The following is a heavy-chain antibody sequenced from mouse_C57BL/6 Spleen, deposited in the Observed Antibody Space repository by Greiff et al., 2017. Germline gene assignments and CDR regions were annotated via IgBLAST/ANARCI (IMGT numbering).Heavy chain of an antibody. J-gene: IGHJ4*01. D-gene: IGHD2-2*01. V-gene: IGHV1-64*01. CDR3: ARDRGYDGNYAMDY. CDR2: IHPNSGST. Sequence: VQLQQPGAELVKPGASVKLSCKASGYTFTSYWMHWVKQRPGQGLEWIGMIHPNSGSTNYNEKFKSKATLTVDKSSSTAYMQLSSLTSEDSAVYYCARDRGYDGNYAMDYWGQGTSVTVSS. CDR1: GYTFTSYW.